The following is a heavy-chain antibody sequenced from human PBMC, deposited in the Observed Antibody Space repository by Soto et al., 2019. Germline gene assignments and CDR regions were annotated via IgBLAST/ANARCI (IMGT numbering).Heavy chain of an antibody. CDR3: AKSNIVVVVAATGAFDI. V-gene: IGHV3-23*01. CDR2: ISGSGGST. J-gene: IGHJ3*02. D-gene: IGHD2-15*01. CDR1: GFTFSDHY. Sequence: GGSLRLSCAASGFTFSDHYMDWVRQAPGRGLEWVSAISGSGGSTYYADSVKGRFTISRDNSKNTLYLQMNSLRAEDTAVYYCAKSNIVVVVAATGAFDIWGQGTMVTVSS.